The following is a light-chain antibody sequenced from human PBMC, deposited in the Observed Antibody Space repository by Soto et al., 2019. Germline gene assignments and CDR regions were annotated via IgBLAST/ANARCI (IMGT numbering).Light chain of an antibody. V-gene: IGLV2-18*02. CDR3: TSYTTSNTYV. CDR2: DVS. Sequence: QSVLTQPASVSGSPGQSVATSCTGTSSDVGSYNRVSWYQQPPGTAPKLMIYDVSNRPSGVPDRFSGSKSGNTASLTISGLQAEDEADYYCTSYTTSNTYVFGTGTKVTVL. CDR1: SSDVGSYNR. J-gene: IGLJ1*01.